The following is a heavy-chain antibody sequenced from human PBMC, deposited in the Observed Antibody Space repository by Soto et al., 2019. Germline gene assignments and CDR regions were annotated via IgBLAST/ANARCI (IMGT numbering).Heavy chain of an antibody. CDR2: ISGRGTST. J-gene: IGHJ4*02. CDR1: GFSFSTYT. Sequence: GGSLRLSCAASGFSFSTYTMSWVRQAPGKGLEWVSDISGRGTSTYYADSVKGRFTISRDNSKNTLYLQMSSLRAEDTATYYCTTTLYSNSVPPEGFWGQGTLVTVSS. V-gene: IGHV3-23*01. D-gene: IGHD4-4*01. CDR3: TTTLYSNSVPPEGF.